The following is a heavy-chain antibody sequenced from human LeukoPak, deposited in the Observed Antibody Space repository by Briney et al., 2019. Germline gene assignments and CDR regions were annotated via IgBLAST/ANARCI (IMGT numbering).Heavy chain of an antibody. V-gene: IGHV3-30-3*01. D-gene: IGHD6-19*01. CDR1: GFTLSSYA. J-gene: IGHJ4*02. CDR2: ISYDGSNK. Sequence: PGGSLRLSCAASGFTLSSYAMHWVRQAPGKGLEWVAVISYDGSNKYYADSVKGRFTISRDNSKNTLYLQMNSLRAEDTAVYYCARLAVAHPLDYWGQGTLVTVSS. CDR3: ARLAVAHPLDY.